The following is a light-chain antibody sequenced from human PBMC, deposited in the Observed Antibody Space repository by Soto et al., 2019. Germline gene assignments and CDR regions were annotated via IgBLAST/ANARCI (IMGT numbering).Light chain of an antibody. J-gene: IGKJ4*01. CDR3: QPYDNLPFT. CDR1: QSVSSN. V-gene: IGKV3D-15*02. Sequence: ERVSMQSRATLSVNTGERATLSCRASQSVSSNLAWYQQKPGQAPRLLIYGASTRATGIPARFSGSGSGTDFTLTISSLQPEDIATYYCQPYDNLPFTFGGGTKV. CDR2: GAS.